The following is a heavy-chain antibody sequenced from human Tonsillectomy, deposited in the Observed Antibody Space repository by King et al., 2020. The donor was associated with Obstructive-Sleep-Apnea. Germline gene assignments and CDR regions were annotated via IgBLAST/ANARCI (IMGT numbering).Heavy chain of an antibody. CDR1: GGSISSSSYY. Sequence: QLQESGPGLVKPSETLSLTCTVSGGSISSSSYYWGWIRQPPGQGLEWIGSIYYSGSTYYNPSLKSRVTISVDTSKNQFSLKLSSVTAADTAVYYCARWESNWFDPWGQGTLVTVSS. CDR3: ARWESNWFDP. D-gene: IGHD1-26*01. V-gene: IGHV4-39*01. J-gene: IGHJ5*02. CDR2: IYYSGST.